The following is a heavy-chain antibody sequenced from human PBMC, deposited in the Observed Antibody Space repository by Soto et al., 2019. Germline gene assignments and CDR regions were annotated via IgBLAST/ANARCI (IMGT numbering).Heavy chain of an antibody. D-gene: IGHD5-18*01. CDR1: GGSISSGGYY. V-gene: IGHV4-31*03. Sequence: SETLSLTCTVSGGSISSGGYYWSWIRQHPGKGLEWIGYIYYSGSTYYNPSLKSRVTISVDTSKNQFSLKLSSVTAADTAVYYCARVPRFGQKTAMVTYRMVTDDYWGQGTLVTVSS. CDR3: ARVPRFGQKTAMVTYRMVTDDY. CDR2: IYYSGST. J-gene: IGHJ4*02.